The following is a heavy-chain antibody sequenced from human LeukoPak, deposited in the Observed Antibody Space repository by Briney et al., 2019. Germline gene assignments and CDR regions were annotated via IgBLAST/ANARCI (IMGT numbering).Heavy chain of an antibody. CDR3: ARARWVAGIVSFDY. CDR2: TYYRSKWYS. V-gene: IGHV6-1*01. CDR1: GDSVSSNSAA. D-gene: IGHD6-19*01. Sequence: SQTLSLTCAISGDSVSSNSAAWNWIRRSPSRGLEWLGRTYYRSKWYSDYAVSVKSRITINPDTSKNQFSLQLNSVTPEDTAVYYCARARWVAGIVSFDYWGQGTLVTVSS. J-gene: IGHJ4*02.